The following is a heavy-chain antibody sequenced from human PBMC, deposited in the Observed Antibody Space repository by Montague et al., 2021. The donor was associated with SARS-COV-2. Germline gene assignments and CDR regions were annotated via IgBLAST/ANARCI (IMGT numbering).Heavy chain of an antibody. CDR3: ARGGKYSGYGSLDY. CDR2: IYSGGSA. D-gene: IGHD5-12*01. J-gene: IGHJ4*02. Sequence: SLRLSCAASGFTVGSNYMSWVRQAPGKGLEWVSVIYSGGSAYYADSVKGRFTISRDNSKNTLYLQMNSLRAEDTAVYYCARGGKYSGYGSLDYWGQGTLVTVS. CDR1: GFTVGSNY. V-gene: IGHV3-53*01.